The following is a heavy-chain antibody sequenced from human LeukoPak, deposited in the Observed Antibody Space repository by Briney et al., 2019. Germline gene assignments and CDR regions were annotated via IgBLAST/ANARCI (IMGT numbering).Heavy chain of an antibody. J-gene: IGHJ4*02. CDR1: GYSFTNDW. CDR2: IYPGDSDT. D-gene: IGHD2-15*01. Sequence: GESLKISCKGSGYSFTNDWIGWVRQMPGKGLEWMGIIYPGDSDTRYSPSFQGQVTISADKSISTAYLQWSSLKASDTAMYYCARRPNYIGSPLDFWGQGTLVTVSS. CDR3: ARRPNYIGSPLDF. V-gene: IGHV5-51*01.